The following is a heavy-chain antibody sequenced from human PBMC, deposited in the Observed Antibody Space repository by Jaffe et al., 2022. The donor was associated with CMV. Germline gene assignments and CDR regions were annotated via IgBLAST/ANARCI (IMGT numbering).Heavy chain of an antibody. J-gene: IGHJ3*02. CDR3: ARASRWEILQNAFDI. CDR1: GFNVSSDY. V-gene: IGHV3-53*01. CDR2: LYSGGST. Sequence: EVQLVESGGGLIQPGGSLRLSCVASGFNVSSDYMSWVRQAPGKGLEWISVLYSGGSTYYTDSVKGRFTVSRDNSKNTLYLQMRSLRAEDTAVYYCARASRWEILQNAFDIWGQGTVVTVSS. D-gene: IGHD1-26*01.